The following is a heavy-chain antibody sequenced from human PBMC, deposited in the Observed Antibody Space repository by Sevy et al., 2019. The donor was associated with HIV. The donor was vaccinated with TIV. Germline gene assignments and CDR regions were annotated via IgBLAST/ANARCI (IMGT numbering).Heavy chain of an antibody. J-gene: IGHJ4*02. CDR3: AKEGGGTWIQLWLVYFDY. CDR1: GFTFSSYA. V-gene: IGHV3-23*01. CDR2: ISGSGGST. Sequence: GGSLRLSCAASGFTFSSYAMSWVRQAPGKGLEWVSAISGSGGSTYYADSVKGRFTISRDNSKNTLYLQMNSLRAEDTAVYYCAKEGGGTWIQLWLVYFDYWGQGTLVTVSS. D-gene: IGHD5-18*01.